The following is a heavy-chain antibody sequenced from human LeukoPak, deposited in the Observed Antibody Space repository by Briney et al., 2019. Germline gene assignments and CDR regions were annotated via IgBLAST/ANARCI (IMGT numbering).Heavy chain of an antibody. CDR3: ARAARPYYYDGNAFDI. V-gene: IGHV1-18*01. CDR1: GYTFTSYG. Sequence: ASVKVSCKASGYTFTSYGISWVRQAPGQGLEWMGWISAYNGNTNYAQKLQGRVTMTTDTSTSTAYMELRSLRSDDTAVYYCARAARPYYYDGNAFDIWGQGTMVTVSS. CDR2: ISAYNGNT. D-gene: IGHD3-22*01. J-gene: IGHJ3*02.